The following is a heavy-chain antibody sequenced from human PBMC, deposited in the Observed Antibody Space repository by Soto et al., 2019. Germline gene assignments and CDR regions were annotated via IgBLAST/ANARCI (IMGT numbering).Heavy chain of an antibody. J-gene: IGHJ4*02. CDR2: IIPIFGTA. CDR1: GGTFSSYA. Sequence: SVKVSCKASGGTFSSYAISWVRQAPGQGLEWMGGIIPIFGTANYAQKFQGRVTITADESTSTAYMELSSLRSEDTAVYYCASPYYYGSGSNHQYYFDYWGQGTLVTVAS. D-gene: IGHD3-10*01. CDR3: ASPYYYGSGSNHQYYFDY. V-gene: IGHV1-69*13.